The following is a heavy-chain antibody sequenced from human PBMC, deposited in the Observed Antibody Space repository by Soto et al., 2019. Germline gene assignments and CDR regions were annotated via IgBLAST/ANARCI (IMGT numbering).Heavy chain of an antibody. V-gene: IGHV3-30-3*01. CDR3: ARDRISYDFWSGYYLYYYYGMDV. Sequence: GGSLRLSCAASGFTFSSYAMHWVRQAPGKGLECVAVISYDGSNKYYADSVKGRFTISRDNSKNTLYLQMNSLRAEDTAVYYCARDRISYDFWSGYYLYYYYGMDVWGQGTTVTVYS. CDR2: ISYDGSNK. CDR1: GFTFSSYA. D-gene: IGHD3-3*01. J-gene: IGHJ6*02.